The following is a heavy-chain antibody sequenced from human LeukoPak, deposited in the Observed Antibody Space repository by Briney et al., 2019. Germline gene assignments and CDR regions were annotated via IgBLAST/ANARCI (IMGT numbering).Heavy chain of an antibody. J-gene: IGHJ3*02. CDR1: GFTFSDYY. Sequence: PGGSLRLSCAASGFTFSDYYMSWIRQPPGKELEWVSYISSSGSTIYYADSVKGRFTISRDNAKNSLYLQMNSLRAEDTAVYYCARALGRGYDVAFDIWGQGTMVTVSS. CDR3: ARALGRGYDVAFDI. V-gene: IGHV3-11*04. D-gene: IGHD5-12*01. CDR2: ISSSGSTI.